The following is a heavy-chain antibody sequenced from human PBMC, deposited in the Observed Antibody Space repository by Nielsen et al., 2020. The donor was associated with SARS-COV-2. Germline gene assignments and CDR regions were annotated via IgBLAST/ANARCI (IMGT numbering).Heavy chain of an antibody. CDR3: TRVNPTSDSWLDAFDI. CDR2: TRSKANDYAT. D-gene: IGHD1-26*01. CDR1: GLSFSDCS. V-gene: IGHV3-73*01. Sequence: GGSLRPSCAASGLSFSDCSMNWVRQASGKGLGWLGPTRSKANDYATDYPASVKGRFVTSRDDSKNTAYLLMNSLKIDDTAVYFCTRVNPTSDSWLDAFDIWGHGTLVTVSS. J-gene: IGHJ3*02.